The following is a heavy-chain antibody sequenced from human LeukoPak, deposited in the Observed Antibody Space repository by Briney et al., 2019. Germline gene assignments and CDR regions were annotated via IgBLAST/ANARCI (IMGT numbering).Heavy chain of an antibody. D-gene: IGHD5-18*01. CDR1: GFTVSSNY. Sequence: PGGSLRLSCAASGFTVSSNYMSWVRQAPGKGLEWVSVVYSGGSTYYADSVRGRFTISRDNSKNTLYLQMNSLRAEDTAVYYCARHYGAAMSKTLDYWGQGTLVTVSS. CDR2: VYSGGST. CDR3: ARHYGAAMSKTLDY. J-gene: IGHJ4*02. V-gene: IGHV3-53*01.